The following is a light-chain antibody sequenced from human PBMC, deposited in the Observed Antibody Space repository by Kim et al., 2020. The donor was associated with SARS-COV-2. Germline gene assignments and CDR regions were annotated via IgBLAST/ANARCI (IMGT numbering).Light chain of an antibody. CDR3: QAWDTGIRV. Sequence: QLVLTQSPSASASLGASVKLTCTLSSGHSSYAIAWHQQQPEKGPRYLLKVNSDGSHTKGDGIPDRFSGFSSGAERYLTISSLQSEDEADYYCQAWDTGIRVFGGGTQLTVL. J-gene: IGLJ3*02. CDR1: SGHSSYA. CDR2: VNSDGSH. V-gene: IGLV4-69*01.